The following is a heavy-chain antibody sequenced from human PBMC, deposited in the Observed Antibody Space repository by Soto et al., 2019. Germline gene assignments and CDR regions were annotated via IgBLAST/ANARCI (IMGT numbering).Heavy chain of an antibody. J-gene: IGHJ4*02. CDR1: GASISSSSYY. CDR3: RITVVTTYFDY. Sequence: HLQLQESGPGLVKPSETLSLTCTVSGASISSSSYYWGWIGQPPGKGLEWIGSIYYSGSTYYNPSLKSRVTICEDTSKHQFTLKLSSVTAADTAVYYCRITVVTTYFDYWGQGTLVTVSS. CDR2: IYYSGST. V-gene: IGHV4-39*01. D-gene: IGHD4-4*01.